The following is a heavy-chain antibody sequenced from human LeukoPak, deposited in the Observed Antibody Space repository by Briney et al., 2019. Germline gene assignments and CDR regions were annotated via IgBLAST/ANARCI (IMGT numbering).Heavy chain of an antibody. D-gene: IGHD6-13*01. Sequence: GGSLRLSCAASGFTFSSFWMSWLRQAPGKGLEWVASIKVDGSEKYYVDSVKGRFTISRDNAKNSLYLQLHSLRADDTAVYYCARGTSSSPNWFDPWGQGTLVTVSS. CDR3: ARGTSSSPNWFDP. CDR2: IKVDGSEK. V-gene: IGHV3-7*04. J-gene: IGHJ5*02. CDR1: GFTFSSFW.